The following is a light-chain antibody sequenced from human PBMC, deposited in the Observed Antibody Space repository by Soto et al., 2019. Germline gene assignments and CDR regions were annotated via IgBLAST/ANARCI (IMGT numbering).Light chain of an antibody. J-gene: IGLJ2*01. CDR1: SSDVGASNY. CDR2: VVN. CDR3: SSSAGTKYMV. V-gene: IGLV2-8*01. Sequence: QSALTQPPSASGSPGQSVTISCTGTSSDVGASNYVSWYQQHPGKSPKRMISVVNKRPSGVPDRFSGSKSGNTASLTVSGLQAEDEADYYCSSSAGTKYMVFGGGTKLTVL.